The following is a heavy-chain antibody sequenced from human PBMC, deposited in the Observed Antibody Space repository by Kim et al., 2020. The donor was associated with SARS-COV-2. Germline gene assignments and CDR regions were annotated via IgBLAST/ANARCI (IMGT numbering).Heavy chain of an antibody. Sequence: SETLSLTCTVSGGSISSSRHYWAWIRQPPGKGLEWIGSIYYTWTTDYNPSIKSRVPISLDTSKNEFSLKLNSVTAADTAVYYCVAYQYETTYDFWGQGTLVAVSS. CDR2: IYYTWTT. CDR3: VAYQYETTYDF. CDR1: GGSISSSRHY. D-gene: IGHD1-1*01. V-gene: IGHV4-39*01. J-gene: IGHJ4*02.